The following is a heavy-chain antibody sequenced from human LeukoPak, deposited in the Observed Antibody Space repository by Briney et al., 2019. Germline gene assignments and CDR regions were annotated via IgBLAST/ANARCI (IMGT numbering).Heavy chain of an antibody. CDR3: ASADPTKNGGQFFEL. J-gene: IGHJ4*02. CDR2: SSPYSGNT. Sequence: GAAVKVSCKASGYTISIYGISWVRQAPGHRLEWMGWSSPYSGNTDYAQKFQGRVTMTTDASTPTAYMVLRGIMSDNTAVYYCASADPTKNGGQFFELWGQGTLVTVSS. V-gene: IGHV1-18*01. CDR1: GYTISIYG. D-gene: IGHD3-16*01.